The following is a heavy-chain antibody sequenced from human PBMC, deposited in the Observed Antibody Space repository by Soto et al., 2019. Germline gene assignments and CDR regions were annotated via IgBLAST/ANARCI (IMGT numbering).Heavy chain of an antibody. Sequence: SVKVSCKASGGTFSSYAISWVRQAPGQGLEWMGGIIPIFGTANYAQKFQGRVTITADESTSTAYMELSSLRSEDTAVYYCARSEPQGGYYYYYGMDVWGQGTTVTVSS. D-gene: IGHD1-26*01. J-gene: IGHJ6*02. CDR2: IIPIFGTA. V-gene: IGHV1-69*13. CDR1: GGTFSSYA. CDR3: ARSEPQGGYYYYYGMDV.